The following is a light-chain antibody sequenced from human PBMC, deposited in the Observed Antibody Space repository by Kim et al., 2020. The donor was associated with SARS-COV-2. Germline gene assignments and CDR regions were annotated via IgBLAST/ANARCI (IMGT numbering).Light chain of an antibody. Sequence: SYELTQPPSVSVSPGQTATITCSGDKLGDKYACWYQQKPGQSPVVVIYEDSQRPSGIPERFSGSNSGNTATLTISGTQAMDEADYYCQAWDSSNWVFGGG. CDR2: EDS. CDR3: QAWDSSNWV. V-gene: IGLV3-1*01. J-gene: IGLJ3*02. CDR1: KLGDKY.